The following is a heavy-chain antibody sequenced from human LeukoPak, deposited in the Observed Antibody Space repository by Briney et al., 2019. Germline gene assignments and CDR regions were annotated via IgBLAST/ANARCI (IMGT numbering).Heavy chain of an antibody. CDR1: GFTFDDYA. CDR2: ISWNSGSI. J-gene: IGHJ6*02. D-gene: IGHD5-18*01. CDR3: AKDIGTRVGYSYGYLEYYYYGMDV. Sequence: GGSLRLSCAASGFTFDDYAMHWVRQAPGKGLEWVSGISWNSGSIGYADSVKGRFTISRDNAKNSLYLQMSSLRAEDTALYYCAKDIGTRVGYSYGYLEYYYYGMDVWGQGTTVTVSS. V-gene: IGHV3-9*01.